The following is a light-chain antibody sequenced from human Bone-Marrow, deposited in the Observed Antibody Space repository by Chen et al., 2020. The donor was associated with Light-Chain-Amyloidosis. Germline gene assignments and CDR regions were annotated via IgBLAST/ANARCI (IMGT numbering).Light chain of an antibody. CDR1: SSDVGGDNH. CDR2: EVT. J-gene: IGLJ1*01. Sequence: QSALTQPASVSGSPGQSITISCTGTSSDVGGDNHVSWYQQHPDKAPQLMIYEVTNRPSWVPDRFSGSKSDNTASLTISGLQTEDEADYFCSSYTITNTLVFGSATRVTVL. CDR3: SSYTITNTLV. V-gene: IGLV2-14*01.